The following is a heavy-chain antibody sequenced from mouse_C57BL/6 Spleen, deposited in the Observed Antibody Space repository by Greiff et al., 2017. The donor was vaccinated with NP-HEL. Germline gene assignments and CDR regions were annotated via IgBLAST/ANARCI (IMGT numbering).Heavy chain of an antibody. J-gene: IGHJ3*01. CDR3: AREGY. Sequence: EVKLMESGGDLVKPGGSLKLSCAASGFTFSSYGLSWVRQTPDKRLEWVATISSGGSYTYYPDSVKGRFTISRDNAKNTLYLQMSRLKSEDTAMYYCAREGYWGQGTLVTVSA. CDR1: GFTFSSYG. V-gene: IGHV5-6*01. CDR2: ISSGGSYT.